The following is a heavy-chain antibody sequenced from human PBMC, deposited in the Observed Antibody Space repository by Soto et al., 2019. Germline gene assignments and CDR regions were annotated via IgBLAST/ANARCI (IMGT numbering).Heavy chain of an antibody. CDR3: ARTTAVPNTLRSRYFFDY. Sequence: SETLSLTCSVSGGSVSNKTYYWSWIRQPPGKRLERIGYVYYSGTTNYNPSLKSRVTISVDLSKNQFSLRLSSVTTADTALYYCARTTAVPNTLRSRYFFDYWGQGTLVTVSS. CDR1: GGSVSNKTYY. CDR2: VYYSGTT. D-gene: IGHD4-17*01. J-gene: IGHJ4*02. V-gene: IGHV4-61*01.